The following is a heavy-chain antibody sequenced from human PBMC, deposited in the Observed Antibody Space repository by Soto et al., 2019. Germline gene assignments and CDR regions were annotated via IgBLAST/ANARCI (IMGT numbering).Heavy chain of an antibody. D-gene: IGHD2-21*02. CDR3: GRGGDPDY. Sequence: EVHLVASGGGLVQPGGSLRISCVASGFKFDYYWMHWVRQAPGEGLMWVSRLQTDGSHPDYAASVKGRFTISRDNAKNTLYLQMNNLGVEYTAVYSCGRGGDPDYWGQGTVVTVSS. V-gene: IGHV3-74*01. J-gene: IGHJ4*02. CDR2: LQTDGSHP. CDR1: GFKFDYYW.